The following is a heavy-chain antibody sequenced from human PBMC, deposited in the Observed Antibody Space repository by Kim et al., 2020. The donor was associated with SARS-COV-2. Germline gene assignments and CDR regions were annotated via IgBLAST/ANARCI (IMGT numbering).Heavy chain of an antibody. J-gene: IGHJ3*02. V-gene: IGHV3-64D*06. CDR3: VKDMYSSSWYGGFQDQNI. CDR1: GFTFSSYA. Sequence: GGSLRLSCSASGFTFSSYAMHWVRQAPGKGLEYVSAISSNGGSTYYADSVKGRFTISRDNSKNTLYLQMSSLRAEDTAVYYCVKDMYSSSWYGGFQDQNIWGQGTMVTVSS. D-gene: IGHD6-13*01. CDR2: ISSNGGST.